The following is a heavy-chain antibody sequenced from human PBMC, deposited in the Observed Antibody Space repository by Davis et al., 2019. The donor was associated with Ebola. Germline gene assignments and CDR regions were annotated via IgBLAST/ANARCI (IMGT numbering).Heavy chain of an antibody. J-gene: IGHJ4*02. CDR1: GYLFADYA. CDR2: ISGSGGST. CDR3: AKDFKIVATFYFDY. D-gene: IGHD5-12*01. V-gene: IGHV3-23*01. Sequence: GESLKISCAGSGYLFADYAMSWVRQAPGKGLEWVSGISGSGGSTYYADSVKGRFTISRDNSKNTLYLQMNSLRAEDTAVYYCAKDFKIVATFYFDYWGQGTLVTVSS.